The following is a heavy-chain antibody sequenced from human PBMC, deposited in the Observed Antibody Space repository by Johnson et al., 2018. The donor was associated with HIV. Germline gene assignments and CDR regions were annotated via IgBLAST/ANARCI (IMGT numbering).Heavy chain of an antibody. CDR2: ISFDGATK. CDR3: ARGRMSLKVVDLRGGGFDI. V-gene: IGHV3-30*04. CDR1: GLNFSDYS. Sequence: QEQLVESGGGVVQPGRSMRLACAASGLNFSDYSMHWVRQAPGKGLEWAAVISFDGATKYYADSVKGRFTISRDNSNSTLYLQMNSLRVEDTAVYLCARGRMSLKVVDLRGGGFDIWGQGTMVTVSA. D-gene: IGHD3-22*01. J-gene: IGHJ3*02.